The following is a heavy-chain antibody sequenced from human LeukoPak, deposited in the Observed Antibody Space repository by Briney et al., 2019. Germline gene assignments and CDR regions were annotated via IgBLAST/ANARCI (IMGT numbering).Heavy chain of an antibody. CDR1: GFTVSSNY. V-gene: IGHV3-53*01. J-gene: IGHJ6*02. Sequence: GGSLRLSCAASGFTVSSNYMSWVRQAPGKGLEWVSVIYSGGSTYYADSVKGRFTISRDNSKNTLYLQMNSLRAEDTAVYYCAGTDSSGYSYYGMDVWGQGTTVTVSS. D-gene: IGHD3-22*01. CDR3: AGTDSSGYSYYGMDV. CDR2: IYSGGST.